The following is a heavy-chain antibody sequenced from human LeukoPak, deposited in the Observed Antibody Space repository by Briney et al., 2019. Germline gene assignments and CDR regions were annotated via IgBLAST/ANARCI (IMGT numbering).Heavy chain of an antibody. CDR3: ARYNGSGSYYNIYYYYYGMDV. Sequence: GGSLRLSCAASGFTFSSYAMSWVRQAPGKGLEWVSAISGSGGSTYYADSVKGRFTISRDNSKNTLYLQMNSLRAEDTAVYYCARYNGSGSYYNIYYYYYGMDVWGQGTTVTVSS. CDR1: GFTFSSYA. J-gene: IGHJ6*02. CDR2: ISGSGGST. D-gene: IGHD3-10*01. V-gene: IGHV3-23*01.